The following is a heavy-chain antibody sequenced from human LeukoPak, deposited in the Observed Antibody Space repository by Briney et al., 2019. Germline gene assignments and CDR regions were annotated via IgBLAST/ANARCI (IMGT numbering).Heavy chain of an antibody. V-gene: IGHV1-46*01. Sequence: EASVKVSCKASGYTFTGYYMHWVRQAPGQGLEWMGIINPGGGSTSYAQKFRGRVTMTRDTSTTTVYIELSSLRSDDTAVYYCARDGLYSSGWSDYWGQGTLVTVSS. D-gene: IGHD6-19*01. J-gene: IGHJ4*02. CDR2: INPGGGST. CDR1: GYTFTGYY. CDR3: ARDGLYSSGWSDY.